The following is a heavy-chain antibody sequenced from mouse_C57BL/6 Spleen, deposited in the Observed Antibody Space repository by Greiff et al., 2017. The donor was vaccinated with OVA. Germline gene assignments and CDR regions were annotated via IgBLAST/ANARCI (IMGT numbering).Heavy chain of an antibody. CDR1: GYTFTSYW. CDR2: IDPSDSYT. V-gene: IGHV1-69*01. D-gene: IGHD2-10*02. J-gene: IGHJ1*03. CDR3: ARRQYGNYWYFDV. Sequence: QVQLQQPGAELVMPGASVKLSCKASGYTFTSYWMHWVKQRPGQGLEWIGEIDPSDSYTNYNQKFKGKSTLTVDKSSSTAYMQRSSLTSEDSAVYYCARRQYGNYWYFDVWGTGTTVTVSS.